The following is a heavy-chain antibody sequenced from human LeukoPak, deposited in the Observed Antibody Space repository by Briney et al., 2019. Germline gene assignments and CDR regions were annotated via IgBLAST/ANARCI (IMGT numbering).Heavy chain of an antibody. CDR1: GGSIIGNSTDY. CDR2: VHHSGGT. J-gene: IGHJ4*02. D-gene: IGHD2-21*02. V-gene: IGHV4-39*02. Sequence: PSETLSLTCTVSGGSIIGNSTDYWGWVRQTPGKGLEWIATVHHSGGTYVNPSLKRRVTISVHMSKSQFSLTLTSVTAADTAVYYCARDPGGDGGPHYWGQGTLVTVSS. CDR3: ARDPGGDGGPHY.